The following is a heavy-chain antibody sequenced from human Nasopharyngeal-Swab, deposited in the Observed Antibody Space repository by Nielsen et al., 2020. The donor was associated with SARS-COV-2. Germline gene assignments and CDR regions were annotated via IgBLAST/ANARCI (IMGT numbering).Heavy chain of an antibody. CDR3: AGDRDYYDSSGYYYYYGMDV. V-gene: IGHV3-48*03. CDR2: ISSSGSTI. D-gene: IGHD3-22*01. J-gene: IGHJ6*02. CDR1: GFTFSSYE. Sequence: GESLKISCAASGFTFSSYEMNWVRQAPGKGLEWVSYISSSGSTIYYADSVKGRFTISRDNAKNSLYLQMNSLRAEDTAVYYCAGDRDYYDSSGYYYYYGMDVWGQGTTVTVSS.